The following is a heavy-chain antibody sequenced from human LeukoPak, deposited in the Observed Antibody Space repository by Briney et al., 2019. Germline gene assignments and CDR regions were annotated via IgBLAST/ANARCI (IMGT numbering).Heavy chain of an antibody. CDR1: GFSFSTHN. D-gene: IGHD3-10*01. CDR2: ITSDGENT. CDR3: VKGRYGTGWDF. V-gene: IGHV3-64D*06. Sequence: PGGSLRLSCSASGFSFSTHNMHWVRQAPGKGLEFVSGITSDGENTDYLDFVKGRLTITRDNSKNTLYLHMTSLRPEDTAVYFCVKGRYGTGWDFWGPGTLVIVSS. J-gene: IGHJ4*02.